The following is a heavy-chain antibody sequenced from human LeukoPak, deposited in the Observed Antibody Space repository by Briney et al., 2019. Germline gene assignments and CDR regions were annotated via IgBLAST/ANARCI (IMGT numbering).Heavy chain of an antibody. CDR3: AKGRGQSYPHYYFDS. Sequence: GGSLRLSCAASGFTFSSYGMHWVRQAPGKGLEWVAFVRYDGSNKYYADSVKGRFTISRDSSKNALYLQMNSLRPEDTAVYYCAKGRGQSYPHYYFDSWGQGTLVTVSS. J-gene: IGHJ4*02. CDR1: GFTFSSYG. CDR2: VRYDGSNK. D-gene: IGHD5-18*01. V-gene: IGHV3-30*02.